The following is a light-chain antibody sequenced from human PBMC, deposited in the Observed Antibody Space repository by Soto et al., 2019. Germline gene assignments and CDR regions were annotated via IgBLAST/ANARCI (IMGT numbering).Light chain of an antibody. V-gene: IGKV1-5*03. CDR2: QAS. CDR1: QSISSS. CDR3: QQYNSYQWT. J-gene: IGKJ1*01. Sequence: DIHMTQSPSSLSASVGYRFTITCRASQSISSSLAWYQQKPGKAPKLLIYQASSLQSGVPSRFRGSGSGTEFTLTISSLPPDDFETYYCQQYNSYQWTFGQGTKVDIK.